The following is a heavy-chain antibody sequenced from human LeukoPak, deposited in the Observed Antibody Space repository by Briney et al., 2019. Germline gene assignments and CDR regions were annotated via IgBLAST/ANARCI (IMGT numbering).Heavy chain of an antibody. D-gene: IGHD1-1*01. J-gene: IGHJ4*02. Sequence: GGSLRLSCAASGFTFNNYAMSWVRQAPGKGLEWVSAIGDNGGDTKYADPVKGRFTISRDNSRNALYLQLNSLRVEDTAIYYCGRDWKLDYWGQGTLVTVSS. CDR1: GFTFNNYA. CDR3: GRDWKLDY. CDR2: IGDNGGDT. V-gene: IGHV3-23*01.